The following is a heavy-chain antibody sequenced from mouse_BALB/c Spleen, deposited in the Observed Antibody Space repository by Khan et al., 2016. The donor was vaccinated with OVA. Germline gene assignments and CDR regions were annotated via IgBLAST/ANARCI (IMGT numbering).Heavy chain of an antibody. CDR1: GFTFSTYA. CDR3: ARSPYGNFAY. Sequence: EVELVESGGGLVKPGGSLKLSCAASGFTFSTYAMSWVRQTPEKRLEWVATISSDGDYTYYPDNVTGRFTISRDNAKYTLYLQMSSLRSEDTAMYYCARSPYGNFAYWGQGTLVTVSA. D-gene: IGHD2-1*01. V-gene: IGHV5-9-3*01. CDR2: ISSDGDYT. J-gene: IGHJ3*01.